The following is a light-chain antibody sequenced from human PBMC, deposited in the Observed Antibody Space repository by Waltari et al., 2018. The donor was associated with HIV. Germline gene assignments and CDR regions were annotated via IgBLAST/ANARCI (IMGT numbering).Light chain of an antibody. CDR3: QRSGSSPPYT. Sequence: EIVLTQSPGTLSLSPGERATLSCRASQTVSSSYLAWYQQKPGQAPRLLISGASSRATGIPDRFSGSGSGTDFTLTISRLEPEDFAVYYCQRSGSSPPYTFGQGTKLEIK. CDR2: GAS. V-gene: IGKV3-20*01. J-gene: IGKJ2*01. CDR1: QTVSSSY.